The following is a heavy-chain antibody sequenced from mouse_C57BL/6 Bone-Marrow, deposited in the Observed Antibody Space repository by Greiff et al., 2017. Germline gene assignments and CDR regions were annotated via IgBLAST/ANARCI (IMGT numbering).Heavy chain of an antibody. J-gene: IGHJ2*01. CDR1: GFSLTSYG. Sequence: VQLQQSGPGLVQPSQSLSITCTVSGFSLTSYGVHWVRQSPGKGLEWLGVIWSGGSTDYNAAFISRLSISKDNSKSQVFFKMNSLQADDTAIYYCARITTVVPYYFDYWGQGTTLTVSS. CDR2: IWSGGST. V-gene: IGHV2-2*01. CDR3: ARITTVVPYYFDY. D-gene: IGHD1-1*01.